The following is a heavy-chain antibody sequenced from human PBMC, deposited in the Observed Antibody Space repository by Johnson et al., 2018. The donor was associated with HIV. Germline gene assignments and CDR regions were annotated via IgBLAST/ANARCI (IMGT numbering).Heavy chain of an antibody. V-gene: IGHV3-30*04. Sequence: QVQLVESGGGMVQPGKSLGLSCTVSGFTFSTNAMHWVRQSPGKGLEWVAVISFDGTNKHYGDSVRGRFTISRDNAKNTLSLQMNSLTSEDTALYYCVRGSLTDDSFAAWGQGTMVLVSS. D-gene: IGHD1-1*01. J-gene: IGHJ3*01. CDR1: GFTFSTNA. CDR2: ISFDGTNK. CDR3: VRGSLTDDSFAA.